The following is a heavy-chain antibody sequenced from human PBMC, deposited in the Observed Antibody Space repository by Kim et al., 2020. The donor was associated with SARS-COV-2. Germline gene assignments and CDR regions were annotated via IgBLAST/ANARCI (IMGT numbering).Heavy chain of an antibody. D-gene: IGHD6-19*01. J-gene: IGHJ4*02. CDR3: ARQGASGLEAPRC. Sequence: GESLKISCKGSGYSFTSYWISWVRQMPGKGLEWMGRIDPSDSSTNYSPSFQGHVTISADKSISTAYLQWSSLKASDTAMYYCARQGASGLEAPRCWGQGTLVTVSS. V-gene: IGHV5-10-1*01. CDR1: GYSFTSYW. CDR2: IDPSDSST.